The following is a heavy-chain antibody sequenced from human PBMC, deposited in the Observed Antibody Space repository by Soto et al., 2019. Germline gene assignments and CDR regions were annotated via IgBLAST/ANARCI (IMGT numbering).Heavy chain of an antibody. CDR2: INTDGSRT. V-gene: IGHV3-74*01. D-gene: IGHD3-22*01. J-gene: IGHJ4*02. CDR3: VCFYYHDSSRRPH. Sequence: GGSLRLSCAASGFTFSSYWMHWVRQAPGKGLVWVSRINTDGSRTDYADSVKGRFTISRDNAKNTLYLQMNSLGAEDTAVHYCVCFYYHDSSRRPHWGQGTLVTVSS. CDR1: GFTFSSYW.